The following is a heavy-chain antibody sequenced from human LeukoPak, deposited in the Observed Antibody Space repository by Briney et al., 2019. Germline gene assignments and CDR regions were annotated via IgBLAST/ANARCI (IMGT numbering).Heavy chain of an antibody. CDR3: TTEAGDD. CDR2: IKSKTDGGTT. V-gene: IGHV3-15*01. D-gene: IGHD5-24*01. J-gene: IGHJ4*02. CDR1: GFTFGNAW. Sequence: GSLRLSCAASGFTFGNAWMSWVRQAPGKGLEWVGHIKSKTDGGTTDYAAPVKGRFTISRDDSKNTLYLQMDSLKTEDTAVYYCTTEAGDDWGQGALVTVSS.